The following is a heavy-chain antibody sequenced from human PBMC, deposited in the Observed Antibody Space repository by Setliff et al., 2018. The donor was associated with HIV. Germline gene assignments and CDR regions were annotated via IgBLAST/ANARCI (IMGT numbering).Heavy chain of an antibody. D-gene: IGHD2-2*01. J-gene: IGHJ4*02. CDR3: ARTRGYCSGTNCYALRGPDY. V-gene: IGHV4-34*01. CDR1: GGSFSGYY. CDR2: INHSGST. Sequence: SETLSLTCAVSGGSFSGYYWSWIRQSPGKRLEWIGEINHSGSTNYNPSLKSRVIMAVDTSKNQFSLKLSSVTAADTAVYYCARTRGYCSGTNCYALRGPDYWGQGTLVTVSS.